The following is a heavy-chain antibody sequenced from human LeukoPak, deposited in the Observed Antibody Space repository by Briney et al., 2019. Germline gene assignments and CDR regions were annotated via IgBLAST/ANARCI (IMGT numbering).Heavy chain of an antibody. CDR2: LIPILGIA. J-gene: IGHJ4*02. CDR3: AREAVAGTPFPLFDY. D-gene: IGHD6-19*01. Sequence: ASVTVSSKASGDTFSSYTISWGRQDPGQGVEWLGRLIPILGIANYAQKFRGRVTITADKSTSTAYMELSSLRSEDTAVYYCAREAVAGTPFPLFDYWGQGTLVTVSS. CDR1: GDTFSSYT. V-gene: IGHV1-69*04.